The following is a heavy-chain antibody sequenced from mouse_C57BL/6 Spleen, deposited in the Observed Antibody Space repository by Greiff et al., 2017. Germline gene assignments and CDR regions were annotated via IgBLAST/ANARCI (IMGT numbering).Heavy chain of an antibody. CDR2: IDPNSGGT. Sequence: QVQLQQPGAELVKPGASVKLSCKASGYTFTSYWMHWVKQRPGRGLEWIGRIDPNSGGTKYNEKFKSKATLTVDKPSSTAYMQLSILTSEDSAVYYCARFDEIDYYAMDYWGQGTSVTVSS. CDR3: ARFDEIDYYAMDY. V-gene: IGHV1-72*01. CDR1: GYTFTSYW. J-gene: IGHJ4*01.